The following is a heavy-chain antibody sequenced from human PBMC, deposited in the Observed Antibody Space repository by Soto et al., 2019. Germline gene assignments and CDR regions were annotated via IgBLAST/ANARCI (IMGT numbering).Heavy chain of an antibody. CDR1: GYPVTAYY. D-gene: IGHD3-3*01. J-gene: IGHJ3*02. CDR2: INPATGAA. Sequence: QLHLVQSGAVVKKPGASVTVSCSASGYPVTAYYMHWVRQAPGRGLEWMGGINPATGAAKYTQTFQGRVTMTWDTSTSTVFMDLSGLTSEDTAVFYCARGGGVGVAGSAAFDMWGQGTLVTVSS. V-gene: IGHV1-2*02. CDR3: ARGGGVGVAGSAAFDM.